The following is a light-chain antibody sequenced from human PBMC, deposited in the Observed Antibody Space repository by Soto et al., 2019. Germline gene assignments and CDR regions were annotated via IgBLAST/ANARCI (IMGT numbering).Light chain of an antibody. J-gene: IGKJ4*01. V-gene: IGKV3-15*01. Sequence: EVVMTQSPATLSLSPGERATLSCRASQSVGGDLAWYQQKPGQAPRLLIYGVSTRAPGIPVRFSGSGSATEFTLTISSLQSEDFAVYYCQQYNNRPLAFGGGTKVEI. CDR3: QQYNNRPLA. CDR1: QSVGGD. CDR2: GVS.